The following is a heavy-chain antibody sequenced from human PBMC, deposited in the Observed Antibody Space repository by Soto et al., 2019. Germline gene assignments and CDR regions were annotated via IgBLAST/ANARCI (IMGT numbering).Heavy chain of an antibody. Sequence: QVQLVQSGAEVKKPGSSVKVSCKASGGTFSSYAISWVRQAPGQGLEWMGGINPSFGTANSAQKFQGRVTITADESTSTAYMELSSLRSEDTAVYYCAMRPMLYITGTPFDVWGQVTLVTASS. V-gene: IGHV1-69*12. J-gene: IGHJ4*02. CDR3: AMRPMLYITGTPFDV. D-gene: IGHD1-7*01. CDR2: INPSFGTA. CDR1: GGTFSSYA.